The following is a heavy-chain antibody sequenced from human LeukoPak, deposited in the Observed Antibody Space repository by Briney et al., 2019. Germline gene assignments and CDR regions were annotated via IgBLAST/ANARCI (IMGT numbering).Heavy chain of an antibody. D-gene: IGHD4-17*01. CDR2: ISAYNGNT. CDR3: ARVMKATVRTSNFDY. J-gene: IGHJ4*02. V-gene: IGHV1-18*01. Sequence: ALVKDSCKASGYTFTSYGISWVRQAPGQGLEWMGWISAYNGNTNYAQKLQGRVTMTTDTSTSTAYMELRSLRSDDTAVYYCARVMKATVRTSNFDYWGQGTLVTVSS. CDR1: GYTFTSYG.